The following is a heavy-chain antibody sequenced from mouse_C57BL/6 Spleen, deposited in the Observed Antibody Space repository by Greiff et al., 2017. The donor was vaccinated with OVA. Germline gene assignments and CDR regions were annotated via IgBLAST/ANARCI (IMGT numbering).Heavy chain of an antibody. CDR2: ISYDGSN. CDR1: GYSITSGYY. J-gene: IGHJ4*01. V-gene: IGHV3-6*01. CDR3: ARARRTDYYAMDY. Sequence: EVKLEESGPGLVKPSQSLSLTCSVTGYSITSGYYWNWIRQFPGNKLEWMGYISYDGSNNYNPSLKNRISITRYTSKNQFFLKLNSVTTEDTATYYCARARRTDYYAMDYWGQGTSVTVSS.